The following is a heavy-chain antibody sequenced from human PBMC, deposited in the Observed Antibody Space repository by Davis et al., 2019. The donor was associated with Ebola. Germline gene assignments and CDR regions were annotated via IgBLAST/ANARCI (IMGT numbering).Heavy chain of an antibody. CDR2: IGYGGADI. CDR1: GFTFSSYS. V-gene: IGHV3-23*01. D-gene: IGHD2/OR15-2a*01. Sequence: GGSLRLSCAASGFTFSSYSMTWVRQAPGKGLEWVSVIGYGGADIHYADSVKGRFTISRDNSKNTLSLQMTSLRAEDTAIYYCAKGGARYFYHYYGMDVWGQGTTVTVSS. CDR3: AKGGARYFYHYYGMDV. J-gene: IGHJ6*02.